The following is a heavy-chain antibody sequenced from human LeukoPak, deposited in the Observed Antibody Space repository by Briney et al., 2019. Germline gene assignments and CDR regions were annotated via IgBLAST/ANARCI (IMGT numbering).Heavy chain of an antibody. V-gene: IGHV3-7*01. Sequence: PGGSLRLSCAASGFTFNGYWMSWVRRAPGKGLEWVANIKQDGRQEFYGDSVKGRFTISRDNAKNSLYLQMNSLRVEDTAVYYCARDGDYNWNYRSGFDFWGQGSLVTVSS. CDR3: ARDGDYNWNYRSGFDF. J-gene: IGHJ4*02. D-gene: IGHD1-7*01. CDR1: GFTFNGYW. CDR2: IKQDGRQE.